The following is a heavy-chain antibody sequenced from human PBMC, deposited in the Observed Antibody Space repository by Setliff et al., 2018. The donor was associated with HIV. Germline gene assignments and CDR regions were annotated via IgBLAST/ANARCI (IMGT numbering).Heavy chain of an antibody. V-gene: IGHV1-8*01. Sequence: ASVKVSCKASGYTFSSNDINWVRQATGQGLEWMGWMNPNSGNTGYAQKFQGRFTISRDNSKNTLYLQMNSLRAEDTAVYYCAREKGATMVRGLDYWGQGTLVTVSS. D-gene: IGHD3-10*01. CDR1: GYTFSSND. CDR3: AREKGATMVRGLDY. CDR2: MNPNSGNT. J-gene: IGHJ4*02.